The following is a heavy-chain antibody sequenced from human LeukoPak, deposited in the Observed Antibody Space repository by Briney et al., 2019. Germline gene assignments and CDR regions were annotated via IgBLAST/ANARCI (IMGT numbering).Heavy chain of an antibody. Sequence: GGSLRLSCTASGFTFGDYAMSWVRQAPGKGLEWVGFIRSKGYGGTTEYAASVKGRLTISRDDSKSIAYLQMNSLKNEDTAVYYCARGSVGFDYWGQGTLVTVSS. D-gene: IGHD5/OR15-5a*01. CDR1: GFTFGDYA. V-gene: IGHV3-49*04. CDR2: IRSKGYGGTT. J-gene: IGHJ4*02. CDR3: ARGSVGFDY.